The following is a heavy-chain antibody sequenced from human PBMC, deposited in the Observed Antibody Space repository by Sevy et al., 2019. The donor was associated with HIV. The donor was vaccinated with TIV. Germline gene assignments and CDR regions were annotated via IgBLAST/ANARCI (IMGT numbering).Heavy chain of an antibody. CDR3: ARSIAAIGPDY. CDR2: ISSSSSTI. Sequence: GGSLRLSCVASGFTFSSYNMNWVRQAPGKGLEWVSYISSSSSTIYYADSVKGRFTISRDNAKNSLYLQMNSLRAEDTAIYYCARSIAAIGPDYWGQGTLVTVSS. CDR1: GFTFSSYN. V-gene: IGHV3-48*01. J-gene: IGHJ4*02. D-gene: IGHD6-13*01.